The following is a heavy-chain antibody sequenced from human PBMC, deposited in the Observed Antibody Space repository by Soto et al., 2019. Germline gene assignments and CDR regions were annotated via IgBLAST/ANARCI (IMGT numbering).Heavy chain of an antibody. J-gene: IGHJ5*02. CDR3: ATSYDSGFEP. Sequence: ASVKVSCKASGYTFTSYGISWVRQAPGQGLEWMGWISVYNGNTDYAQKFQGRVTMTTDTSTSTAYMELRSLRSDDTAVYSCATSYDSGFEPWVRGTLVTVSS. D-gene: IGHD5-12*01. V-gene: IGHV1-18*04. CDR1: GYTFTSYG. CDR2: ISVYNGNT.